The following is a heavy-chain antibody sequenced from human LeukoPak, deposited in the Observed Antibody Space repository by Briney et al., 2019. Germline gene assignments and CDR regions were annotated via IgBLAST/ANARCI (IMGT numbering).Heavy chain of an antibody. J-gene: IGHJ4*02. D-gene: IGHD3-22*01. V-gene: IGHV1-2*02. Sequence: ASVKVSCKASGYTFTGYYMHWVRQAPGQGLEWMGWINPNSGGTNYAQKFQGRVTMTRDTSISTAYMELSRLRSDDTAVYYCARYLLDSSGYHIRPIDYWGQGTLVTVSS. CDR2: INPNSGGT. CDR3: ARYLLDSSGYHIRPIDY. CDR1: GYTFTGYY.